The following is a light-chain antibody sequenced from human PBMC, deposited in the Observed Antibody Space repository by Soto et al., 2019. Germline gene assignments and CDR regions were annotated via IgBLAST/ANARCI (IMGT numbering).Light chain of an antibody. J-gene: IGKJ1*01. CDR2: KAS. V-gene: IGKV1-5*03. CDR3: QQYNSYWT. CDR1: QTISSW. Sequence: EIQMTQSPSTLSGSVGDRVTITCRASQTISSWLAWYQQKPGKAPKLLIYKASSLEGGVPSRLSGSGSGTEFTLTISSLQPDDFATYYCQQYNSYWTFGQGTKVDI.